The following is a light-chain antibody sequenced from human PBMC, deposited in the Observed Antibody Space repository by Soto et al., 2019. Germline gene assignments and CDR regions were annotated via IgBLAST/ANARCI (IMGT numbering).Light chain of an antibody. J-gene: IGKJ1*01. CDR1: QSVISTY. CDR2: GAS. CDR3: QQYRDSLGT. V-gene: IGKV3-20*01. Sequence: EIVLTQSPGTLSLSPGERATLSCRASQSVISTYLAWYQQKPGQAPRLLNYGASSRATGIPDRFSGSGSGTDFTLTISRLEPEDFAVYYCQQYRDSLGTFGQGTKVEIK.